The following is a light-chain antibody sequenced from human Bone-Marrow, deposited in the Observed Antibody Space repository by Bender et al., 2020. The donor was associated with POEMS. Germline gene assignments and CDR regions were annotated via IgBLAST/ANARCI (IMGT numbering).Light chain of an antibody. CDR1: NSNIGTNA. V-gene: IGLV1-44*01. CDR2: SDN. Sequence: QSVLTQPPSASGTPGQRVTISCSGSNSNIGTNAVNWYQQFPGTAPKLLIYSDNQRPSGVPDRLYAFKSATSASLAISGLQSEDVADYYCAAWDAGLSGGVFGGGTKLTVL. CDR3: AAWDAGLSGGV. J-gene: IGLJ3*02.